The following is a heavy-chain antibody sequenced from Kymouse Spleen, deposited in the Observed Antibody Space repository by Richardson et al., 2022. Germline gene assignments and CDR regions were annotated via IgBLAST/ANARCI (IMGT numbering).Heavy chain of an antibody. J-gene: IGHJ4*02. CDR2: IWYDGSNK. V-gene: IGHV3-33*01. Sequence: QVQLVESGGGVVQPGRSLRLSCAASGFTFSSYGMHWVRQAPGKGLEWVAVIWYDGSNKYYADSVKGRFTISRDNSKNTLYLQMNSLRAEDTAVYYCARDIAVADFDYWGQGTLVTVSS. CDR1: GFTFSSYG. CDR3: ARDIAVADFDY. D-gene: IGHD6-19*01.